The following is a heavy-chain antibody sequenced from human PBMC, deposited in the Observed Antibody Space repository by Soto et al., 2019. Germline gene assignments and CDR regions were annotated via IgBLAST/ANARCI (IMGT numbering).Heavy chain of an antibody. J-gene: IGHJ4*02. CDR2: INHSGST. Sequence: SETLSLTCTVSGGSISSYYWSWIRQPPGKGLEWIGEINHSGSTNYNPSLKSRVTISVDTSKNQFSLKLSSVTAADTAVYYCARDIVGATTVHSRNFDYWGQGTLVTV. CDR1: GGSISSYY. CDR3: ARDIVGATTVHSRNFDY. D-gene: IGHD1-26*01. V-gene: IGHV4-34*01.